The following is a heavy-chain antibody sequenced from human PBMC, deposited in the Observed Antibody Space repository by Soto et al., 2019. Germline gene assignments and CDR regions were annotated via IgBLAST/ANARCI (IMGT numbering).Heavy chain of an antibody. Sequence: EEQLVESGGGLVQPGGSLRLSCAGSGFTFRNYWMGWVRQAPGKRLEWVANIKQDGSERSYVDSVKGRFTISRDNAKNSLYLQMSSLGADDTAVYYCVRENYFDYWGQGILVTVSS. J-gene: IGHJ4*02. CDR1: GFTFRNYW. CDR3: VRENYFDY. V-gene: IGHV3-7*01. CDR2: IKQDGSER.